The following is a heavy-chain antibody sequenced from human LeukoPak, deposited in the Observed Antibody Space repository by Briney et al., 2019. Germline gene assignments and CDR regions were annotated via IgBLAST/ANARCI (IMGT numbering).Heavy chain of an antibody. CDR3: ARAGTIFGVANNWFDP. D-gene: IGHD3-3*01. CDR2: IYYSGST. Sequence: SETLSLTCTVSGGSISSYYWSWIRQPPGNGLEWIGYIYYSGSTNYNPSLKSRVTISVDTSKNQFSLKLSSVTAADTAVYYCARAGTIFGVANNWFDPWGQGTRVTVSS. V-gene: IGHV4-59*01. J-gene: IGHJ5*02. CDR1: GGSISSYY.